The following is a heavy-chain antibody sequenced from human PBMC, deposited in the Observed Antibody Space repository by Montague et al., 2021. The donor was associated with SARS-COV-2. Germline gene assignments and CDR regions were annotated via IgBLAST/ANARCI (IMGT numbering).Heavy chain of an antibody. V-gene: IGHV4-39*06. CDR2: IYYSGXT. J-gene: IGHJ6*02. Sequence: SETLSFTCTVSGGSISSNCSYWGWLRPPTGLGRVWFGYIYYSGXTXPSXXXTVRITIAVATTKNQFTLRFTSVTAADTAVYYRASDIRIPMLIVIQVYGMDVWGQGTTVTVSS. CDR1: GGSISSNCSY. CDR3: ASDIRIPMLIVIQVYGMDV. D-gene: IGHD3-22*01.